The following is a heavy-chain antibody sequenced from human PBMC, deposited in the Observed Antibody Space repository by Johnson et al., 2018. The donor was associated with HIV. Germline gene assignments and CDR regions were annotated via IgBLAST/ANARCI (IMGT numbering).Heavy chain of an antibody. CDR2: ISYDGSNK. CDR3: AIASVSSARYSSSSDDAFDI. J-gene: IGHJ3*02. D-gene: IGHD6-6*01. Sequence: QVQLVESGGGVVQPGRSLRLSCAASGFTFSSYAMHWVRQAPGKGLEWVAVISYDGSNKYYADSVKGRFTISRDNSKNTLYLQMNSLRAEDTAVYYGAIASVSSARYSSSSDDAFDIWGQGTMVTASS. CDR1: GFTFSSYA. V-gene: IGHV3-30*04.